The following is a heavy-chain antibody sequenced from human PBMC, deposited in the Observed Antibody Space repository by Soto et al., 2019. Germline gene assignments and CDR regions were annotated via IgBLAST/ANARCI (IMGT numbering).Heavy chain of an antibody. V-gene: IGHV1-2*04. D-gene: IGHD2-8*01. CDR3: ARGDSTDCSNGVCSFFYNHDMDV. Sequence: ASVKVSCKASGYTLTDYHIHWVRQAPGQGLEWLGRINPKSGGTSTAQKFQGWVTMTTDTSISTASMELTRLTSDDTAIYYCARGDSTDCSNGVCSFFYNHDMDVWGQGTTVTVSS. CDR2: INPKSGGT. CDR1: GYTLTDYH. J-gene: IGHJ6*02.